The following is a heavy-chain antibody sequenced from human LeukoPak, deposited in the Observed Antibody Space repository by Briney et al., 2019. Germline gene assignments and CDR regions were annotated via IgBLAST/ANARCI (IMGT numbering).Heavy chain of an antibody. Sequence: SGGSMRLSCAASGFTFSSHSMSWVRQAPGKGLECVSAIISCGDVTFYADSVRGRFTVSRDQSKNMLFLQLSSLRAEDTAIYYCAKHRAPVPGSHPKNPTAYFEDWGQGSPVTVSS. CDR3: AKHRAPVPGSHPKNPTAYFED. CDR1: GFTFSSHS. CDR2: IISCGDVT. V-gene: IGHV3-23*01. D-gene: IGHD6-19*01. J-gene: IGHJ4*02.